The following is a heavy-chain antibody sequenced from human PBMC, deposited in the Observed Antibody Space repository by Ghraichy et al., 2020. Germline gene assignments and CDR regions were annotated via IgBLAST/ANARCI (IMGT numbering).Heavy chain of an antibody. V-gene: IGHV4-4*09. J-gene: IGHJ4*02. CDR1: GGSISSYY. CDR3: ARIAVAGTLDY. Sequence: SQTLSLTCTVSGGSISSYYWSWIRQPPGKGLEWIGYIYTSGSTNYNPSLKSRVTISVDTSKNQFSLKLSSVTAADTAVYYCARIAVAGTLDYWGQGTLVTVSS. CDR2: IYTSGST. D-gene: IGHD6-19*01.